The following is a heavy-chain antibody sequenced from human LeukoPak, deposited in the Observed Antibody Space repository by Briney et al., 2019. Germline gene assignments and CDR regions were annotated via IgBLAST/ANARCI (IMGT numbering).Heavy chain of an antibody. V-gene: IGHV3-7*05. Sequence: PGGSLRLSCAASGFALSSFWMNWVRQAPGKGLEWVANIKGDGSEMYYVDSVKGRFTISRDNAKNSLYLQVNSLRAEDTAVYYCARLNGAQWLAPDDAFDIWGQGTMVTVSS. D-gene: IGHD6-19*01. J-gene: IGHJ3*02. CDR3: ARLNGAQWLAPDDAFDI. CDR1: GFALSSFW. CDR2: IKGDGSEM.